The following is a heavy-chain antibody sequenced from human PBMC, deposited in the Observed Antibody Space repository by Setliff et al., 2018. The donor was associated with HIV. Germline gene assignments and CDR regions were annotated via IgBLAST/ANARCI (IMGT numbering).Heavy chain of an antibody. CDR1: GFTFSRFW. CDR3: ALGMGITTGDPFDY. Sequence: GGSLRLSCAASGFTFSRFWMHWVRQGPGGGLVWVSVLYSGGYSDYAESVKGRFTISRDNAKNSLYLQLNSLRAEDTAVYYCALGMGITTGDPFDYWGQGTLVTVSS. D-gene: IGHD3-22*01. V-gene: IGHV3-21*01. CDR2: LYSGGYS. J-gene: IGHJ4*02.